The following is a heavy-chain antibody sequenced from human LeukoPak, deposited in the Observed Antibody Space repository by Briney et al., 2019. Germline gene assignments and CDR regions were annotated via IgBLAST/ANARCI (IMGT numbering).Heavy chain of an antibody. CDR1: GGSISSGGYY. CDR3: ARVEYRDYTSYYFDY. J-gene: IGHJ4*02. D-gene: IGHD4-17*01. CDR2: IYYSGST. Sequence: SETLSLTCTVSGGSISSGGYYWSWIRQHPGKGLEWIGYIYYSGSTYYNPSLKSRVTISVDTSKNQFSLKLSSVTAADTAVYYCARVEYRDYTSYYFDYWGQGTLVTVSS. V-gene: IGHV4-31*03.